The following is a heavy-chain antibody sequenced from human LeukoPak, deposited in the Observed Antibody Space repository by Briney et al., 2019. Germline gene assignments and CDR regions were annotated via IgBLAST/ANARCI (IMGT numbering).Heavy chain of an antibody. CDR2: FDPEDGET. Sequence: ASVKVSCKVSGYTLTELSMHWVRQAPGKGLEWMGGFDPEDGETIYAQKFQGRVTMTEDTSTDTAYMELSSLRSEDTAVYYCATGSRSYVWGSYRFDYWAREPWSPSPQ. V-gene: IGHV1-24*01. CDR3: ATGSRSYVWGSYRFDY. J-gene: IGHJ4*02. D-gene: IGHD3-16*02. CDR1: GYTLTELS.